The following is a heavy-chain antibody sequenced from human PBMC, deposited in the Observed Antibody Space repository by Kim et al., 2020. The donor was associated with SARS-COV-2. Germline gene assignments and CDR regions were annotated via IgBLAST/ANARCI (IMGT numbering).Heavy chain of an antibody. D-gene: IGHD3-22*01. CDR2: VDHSGTT. Sequence: SETLSLTCVVSGASISSSSCWSWVRQPPGKGLEWIGEVDHSGTTSYNVSLKSRVTISVDKSKNQFSLRLNSVSAADTAVYYCARGVSSAWTLRAWFDHWGQGTLVTVSP. V-gene: IGHV4-4*02. CDR3: ARGVSSAWTLRAWFDH. CDR1: GASISSSSC. J-gene: IGHJ5*02.